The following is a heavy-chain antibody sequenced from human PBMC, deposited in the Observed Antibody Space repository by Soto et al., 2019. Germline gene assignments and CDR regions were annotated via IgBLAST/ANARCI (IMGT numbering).Heavy chain of an antibody. CDR3: ARDRDDYGSGNYYNRIDF. D-gene: IGHD3-10*01. J-gene: IGHJ4*02. Sequence: QVQLVQSGAEVKKPGPSVKVSCKASGGIFSTYAISWLRRAPGQGLEWMGGIIPIFGTPNYAQRFQGRVTITADESTSTAYMELSRLRSEDTAVYYCARDRDDYGSGNYYNRIDFWGQGTLVTVSS. V-gene: IGHV1-69*01. CDR2: IIPIFGTP. CDR1: GGIFSTYA.